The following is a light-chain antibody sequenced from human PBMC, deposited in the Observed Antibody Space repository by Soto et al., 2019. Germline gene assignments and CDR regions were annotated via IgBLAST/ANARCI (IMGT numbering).Light chain of an antibody. V-gene: IGLV2-11*01. Sequence: QSALTQPRSVSGSPGQSVTISCTGTSSDVGGYNYVSWYQQHPGKAPKLMIYDVSKRPSGVPDRFSGSKSGNTASLTISGLQAEDEDDYYCCSYAGSYTPHVVFGGGTKLTVL. J-gene: IGLJ2*01. CDR3: CSYAGSYTPHVV. CDR1: SSDVGGYNY. CDR2: DVS.